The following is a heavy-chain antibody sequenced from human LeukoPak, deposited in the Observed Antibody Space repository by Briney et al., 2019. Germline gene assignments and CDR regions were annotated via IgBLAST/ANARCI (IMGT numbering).Heavy chain of an antibody. V-gene: IGHV4-61*02. J-gene: IGHJ5*02. CDR1: GGSISSGSYY. D-gene: IGHD2-21*01. CDR2: IYTSGST. Sequence: SETLSLTCTISGGSISSGSYYWSWIRQPAGKGLEWIGRIYTSGSTNYNPSLKSRVTISVDTSKNQFSLKLSSVTAADTAVYYCARHMGSNWFDPWGQGTLVSVSS. CDR3: ARHMGSNWFDP.